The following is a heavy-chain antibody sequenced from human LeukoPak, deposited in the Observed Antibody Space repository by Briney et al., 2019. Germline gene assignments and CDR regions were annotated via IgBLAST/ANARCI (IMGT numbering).Heavy chain of an antibody. CDR1: GFTFSSYS. J-gene: IGHJ4*02. D-gene: IGHD3-3*01. Sequence: GGSLRLSCAASGFTFSSYSMNWVRQAPGKGLEWVSHISSSSSTIYYADSVKGRFTISRDNAKNSLYLQMNSLRAEDTAVYYCAGVTKAYYDFWSGYSPLPLGYWGQGTLVTVSS. CDR2: ISSSSSTI. CDR3: AGVTKAYYDFWSGYSPLPLGY. V-gene: IGHV3-48*01.